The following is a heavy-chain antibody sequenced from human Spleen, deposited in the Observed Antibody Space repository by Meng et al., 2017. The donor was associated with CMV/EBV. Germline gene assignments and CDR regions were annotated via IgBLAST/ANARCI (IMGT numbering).Heavy chain of an antibody. V-gene: IGHV4-39*07. CDR3: ARGITIFGVVIPGYFDY. CDR1: GGSISSSSYY. J-gene: IGHJ4*02. CDR2: IYYSGST. Sequence: SETLSLTCTVSGGSISSSSYYWGWIRQPPGKGLEWIGSIYYSGSTYYNPSLKSRVTISVDTSKNQFSLKLSSVTAADTAVYYCARGITIFGVVIPGYFDYWGQGTLVTVSS. D-gene: IGHD3-3*01.